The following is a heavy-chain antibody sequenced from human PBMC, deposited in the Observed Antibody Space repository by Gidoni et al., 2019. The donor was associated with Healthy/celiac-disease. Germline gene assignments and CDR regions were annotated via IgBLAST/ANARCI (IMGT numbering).Heavy chain of an antibody. CDR3: TRVRLRYFDWLFDDAFDI. Sequence: EVQLVESGRGLVQPGRSLRLSCTASGFPFGDYAMSWFRQAPGKGLEWVGFIRSKAYGGTTEYAASVKGRFTISRDDSKSIAYLQMNSLKNEDTAVYYCTRVRLRYFDWLFDDAFDIWGQGTMVTVSS. J-gene: IGHJ3*02. CDR2: IRSKAYGGTT. D-gene: IGHD3-9*01. CDR1: GFPFGDYA. V-gene: IGHV3-49*03.